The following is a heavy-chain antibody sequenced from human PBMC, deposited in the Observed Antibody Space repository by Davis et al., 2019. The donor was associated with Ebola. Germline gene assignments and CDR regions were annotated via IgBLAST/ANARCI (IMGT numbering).Heavy chain of an antibody. CDR1: GFPFSVYF. CDR3: VTENWYRFES. CDR2: SRNKENRYST. J-gene: IGHJ4*02. V-gene: IGHV3-72*01. D-gene: IGHD1/OR15-1a*01. Sequence: GESLKISCAASGFPFSVYFMDWVRLPPGKGLEWVGLSRNKENRYSTEYAASVKGRFTISRDDSKNLLYLEMNSLRTEDTAVYYCVTENWYRFESWGQGTLVTVSS.